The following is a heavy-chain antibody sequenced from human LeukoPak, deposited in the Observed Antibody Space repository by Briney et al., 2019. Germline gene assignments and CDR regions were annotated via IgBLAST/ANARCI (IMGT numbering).Heavy chain of an antibody. Sequence: GASVKVSCKASGYTFTSYGISWVRQAPGRGLEWMGWISAYNGNTNYAQKLQGRVTMTTDTSTSTAYMELRSLRSDDTAVYYCARVKWFGELPQLSWFDPWGQGTLVTVSS. D-gene: IGHD3-10*01. V-gene: IGHV1-18*01. CDR3: ARVKWFGELPQLSWFDP. CDR1: GYTFTSYG. CDR2: ISAYNGNT. J-gene: IGHJ5*02.